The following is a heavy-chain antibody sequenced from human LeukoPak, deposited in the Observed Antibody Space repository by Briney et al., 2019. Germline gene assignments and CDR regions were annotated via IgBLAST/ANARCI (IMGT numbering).Heavy chain of an antibody. V-gene: IGHV3-23*01. D-gene: IGHD2-2*02. J-gene: IGHJ3*01. CDR2: ISGSGGST. CDR1: GFTFSSYA. Sequence: GGSLRLSCAASGFTFSSYAMSWVRQAPGRGLEWVSGISGSGGSTYYADSVKGRFTISRDNSKNTLYLQMNSLRAEDTAVYYCAKGRTEYAYTSDALDVWGHGTMITVSS. CDR3: AKGRTEYAYTSDALDV.